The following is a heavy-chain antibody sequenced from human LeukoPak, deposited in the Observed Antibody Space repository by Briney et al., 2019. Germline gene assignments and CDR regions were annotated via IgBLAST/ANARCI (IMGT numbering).Heavy chain of an antibody. V-gene: IGHV1-18*01. D-gene: IGHD4-17*01. CDR2: ISAYNGNT. CDR3: ARDRGYGDYFDY. CDR1: GYTFTSYG. Sequence: ASVKVSCKASGYTFTSYGISWVRQAPGQGLEWMGWISAYNGNTNYAQKLQGRVTMTTDTSTSTAYVELRSLRSDDTAVYYCARDRGYGDYFDYWGQGTLVTVSS. J-gene: IGHJ4*02.